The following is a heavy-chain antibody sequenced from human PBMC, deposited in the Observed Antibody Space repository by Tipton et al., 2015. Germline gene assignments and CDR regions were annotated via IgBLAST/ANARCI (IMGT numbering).Heavy chain of an antibody. CDR1: GGSIRTYY. CDR2: IYYSGST. D-gene: IGHD5-18*01. CDR3: AGDTWVFDY. V-gene: IGHV4-39*01. J-gene: IGHJ4*02. Sequence: TLSLTCTVSGGSIRTYYWGWIRQPPGKGLEWIGSIYYSGSTYYNPPLKSRVTISVDTSKNQFSLKLSSVTAADTAVYYCAGDTWVFDYWGQGTLVTVSS.